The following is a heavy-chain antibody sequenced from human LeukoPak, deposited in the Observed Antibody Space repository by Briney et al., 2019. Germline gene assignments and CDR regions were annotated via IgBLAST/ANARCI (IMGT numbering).Heavy chain of an antibody. CDR2: ISDSGGRT. Sequence: GGSLRLSCVVSGITLSNYGMSWVRRAPGKGLEWVAGISDSGGRTNYADSVKGRFTISRDSPKNTLYLQMNSLRAEDTAVYFCAKRGVVIRVILVGFHKEAYYFDSWGQGALVTVSS. CDR3: AKRGVVIRVILVGFHKEAYYFDS. CDR1: GITLSNYG. D-gene: IGHD3-22*01. J-gene: IGHJ4*02. V-gene: IGHV3-23*01.